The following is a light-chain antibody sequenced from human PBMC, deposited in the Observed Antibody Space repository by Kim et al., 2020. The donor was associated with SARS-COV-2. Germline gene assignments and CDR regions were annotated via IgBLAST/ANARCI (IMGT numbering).Light chain of an antibody. J-gene: IGLJ7*01. CDR1: NSNIGSNS. CDR2: NDS. V-gene: IGLV1-44*01. Sequence: GQSVTGSCSGSNSNIGSNSVNWYQQVPGTAPKLLIYNDSQRPSGVPDRVSGSKSGTSASLAIGGLQSEDEADYYCATWDDRLKGWVFGGGTQLTVL. CDR3: ATWDDRLKGWV.